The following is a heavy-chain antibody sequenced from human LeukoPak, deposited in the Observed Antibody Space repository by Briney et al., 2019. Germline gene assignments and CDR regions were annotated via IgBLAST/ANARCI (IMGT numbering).Heavy chain of an antibody. V-gene: IGHV3-23*01. D-gene: IGHD3-10*01. J-gene: IGHJ6*03. Sequence: PGGSLRLSCAASGFTFSSYVMSWVRQAPGKGLEWVSVVSGSGGSTYYADSVKGRFTISRDNSKNTLYLQMNSLRAEDTAVYYCAKGSTYYYGSGSFCYMDGWGKGTTVTVSS. CDR1: GFTFSSYV. CDR2: VSGSGGST. CDR3: AKGSTYYYGSGSFCYMDG.